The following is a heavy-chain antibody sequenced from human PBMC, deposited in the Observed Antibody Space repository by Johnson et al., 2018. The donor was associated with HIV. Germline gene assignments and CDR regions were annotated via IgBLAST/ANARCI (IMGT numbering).Heavy chain of an antibody. D-gene: IGHD6-6*01. Sequence: VQLVESGGLVVPPGGSLRLSCAASGFNFDEYTMHWVRQRPGKGLEWVSFISWDGHSTSYADSVKGRFTVSRDNSKNSLYLQINSLRAEDTALFYCTRDRRIAARAVDAFDIWGQGTMVTVSS. CDR1: GFNFDEYT. CDR2: ISWDGHST. CDR3: TRDRRIAARAVDAFDI. J-gene: IGHJ3*02. V-gene: IGHV3-43*01.